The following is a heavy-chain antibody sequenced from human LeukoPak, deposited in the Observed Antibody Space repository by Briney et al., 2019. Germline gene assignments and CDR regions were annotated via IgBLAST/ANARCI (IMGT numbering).Heavy chain of an antibody. J-gene: IGHJ4*02. D-gene: IGHD3-22*01. Sequence: GGSLRLSCAASGFTFSRFWMNWVRQAPGRGLEWVANIDQSGGRNNYVDSVKGRFTISRDSSKNTLYLQMNSLRAEDTAVYYCAILTNYYDSGRYYSLPNFFDYWGQGTLVTVSS. CDR3: AILTNYYDSGRYYSLPNFFDY. CDR1: GFTFSRFW. CDR2: IDQSGGRN. V-gene: IGHV3-7*05.